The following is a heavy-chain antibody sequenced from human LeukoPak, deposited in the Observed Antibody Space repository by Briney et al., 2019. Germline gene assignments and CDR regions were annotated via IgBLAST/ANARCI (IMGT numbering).Heavy chain of an antibody. CDR2: IYYSGST. Sequence: SETLSLTCTVSGGSISSGGYYWSWIRQHPGKGLEWIGYIYYSGSTYYNPSLKSRVTISVDTSKNQFSLKLNSVTAVDTAVYYCARHFLAEAVTTVTNDAFDIWGQGTMVTVSS. V-gene: IGHV4-31*03. CDR1: GGSISSGGYY. J-gene: IGHJ3*02. CDR3: ARHFLAEAVTTVTNDAFDI. D-gene: IGHD4-17*01.